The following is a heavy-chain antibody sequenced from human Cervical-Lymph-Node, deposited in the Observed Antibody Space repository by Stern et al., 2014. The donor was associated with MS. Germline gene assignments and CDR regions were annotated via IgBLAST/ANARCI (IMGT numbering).Heavy chain of an antibody. Sequence: QVQLVQSGAEVKKPGASVKVSCKASGYTFTSYGISWVRQAHGQGLEWMGWISAYNGNTNYAQKLQGRVTMTTDTSTSTAYMELRSLRSDDTAVYYCARDLDSSGYYGLDYYYYGMDVWGQGTTVTVSS. CDR2: ISAYNGNT. CDR3: ARDLDSSGYYGLDYYYYGMDV. D-gene: IGHD3-22*01. V-gene: IGHV1-18*04. J-gene: IGHJ6*02. CDR1: GYTFTSYG.